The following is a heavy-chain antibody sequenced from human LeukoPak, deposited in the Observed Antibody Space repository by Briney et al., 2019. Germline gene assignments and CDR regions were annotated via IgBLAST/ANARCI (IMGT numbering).Heavy chain of an antibody. CDR2: IYQSGST. CDR3: ARGRSSSPEGY. Sequence: SETLSLTCTVSGGSISSGGYYWSWIRQPPGKGLEWIGYIYQSGSTYYNPSLKSRVTISVDRSKNQFSLKLSSVTAADTAVYYCARGRSSSPEGYWGQGTLVTVSS. D-gene: IGHD6-6*01. V-gene: IGHV4-30-2*01. CDR1: GGSISSGGYY. J-gene: IGHJ4*02.